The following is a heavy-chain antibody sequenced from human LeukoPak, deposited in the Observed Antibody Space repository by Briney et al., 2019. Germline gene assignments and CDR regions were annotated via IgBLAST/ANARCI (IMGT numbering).Heavy chain of an antibody. CDR2: TRSDGSNT. CDR1: GFTFSDYG. CDR3: AKGNDFWGGYYYYYYMGV. D-gene: IGHD3-3*01. V-gene: IGHV3-30*02. J-gene: IGHJ6*03. Sequence: GGSLRLSCVASGFTFSDYGMHWVRQAPGKGLEWVAFTRSDGSNTYYADSVRGRFTISRDNSKNTLYLQMNSLRPEDTAVFYCAKGNDFWGGYYYYYYMGVWGKGTTVIVSS.